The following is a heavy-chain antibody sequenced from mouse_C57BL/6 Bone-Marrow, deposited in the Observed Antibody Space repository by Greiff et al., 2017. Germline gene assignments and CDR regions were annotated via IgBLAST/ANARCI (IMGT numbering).Heavy chain of an antibody. J-gene: IGHJ4*01. CDR3: ASGGVRCAMDY. V-gene: IGHV14-3*01. D-gene: IGHD2-14*01. Sequence: EVQRVESVAELVRPGASVKLSCTASGFNIKNTYMHWVKQRPEQGLEWIGRLDPANGNTKYAPKFQGKATITADTSSNTAYLQLSSLTSEDTAIYYCASGGVRCAMDYWGQGTSVTVSS. CDR1: GFNIKNTY. CDR2: LDPANGNT.